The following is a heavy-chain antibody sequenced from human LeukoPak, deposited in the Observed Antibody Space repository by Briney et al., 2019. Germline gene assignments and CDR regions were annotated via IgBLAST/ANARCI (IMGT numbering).Heavy chain of an antibody. CDR3: AHDVPGAEGFNY. J-gene: IGHJ4*02. D-gene: IGHD1-14*01. CDR2: IYGDDNK. V-gene: IGHV2-5*02. CDR1: GFSLSTSGLG. Sequence: ESGPTLVNPTQTLTLACTFSGFSLSTSGLGVAWIRQPPGKAVEWLALIYGDDNKRYNPSLRSRLIITKDTSKNQVVLTMTNMDPVDTATYYCAHDVPGAEGFNYWGQGILVTVSS.